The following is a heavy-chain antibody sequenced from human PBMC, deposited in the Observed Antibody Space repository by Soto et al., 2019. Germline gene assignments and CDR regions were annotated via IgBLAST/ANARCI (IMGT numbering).Heavy chain of an antibody. CDR1: GYTFTSYD. D-gene: IGHD3-3*01. CDR2: MNPNSGNT. Sequence: QVQLVQSGAEVKKPGASVKVSCKASGYTFTSYDINWVRQATGQGREWMGWMNPNSGNTGYAQKFQGRVTMTRNPSISTAYMELSSLRSEDTAVYYCARGSIRSEYYDFWSGNNWFDPWGQGTLVTVSS. V-gene: IGHV1-8*01. CDR3: ARGSIRSEYYDFWSGNNWFDP. J-gene: IGHJ5*02.